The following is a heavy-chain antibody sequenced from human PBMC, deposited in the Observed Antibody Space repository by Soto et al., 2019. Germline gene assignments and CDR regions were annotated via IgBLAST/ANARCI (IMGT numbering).Heavy chain of an antibody. CDR3: ARSVVELLFLSTLDY. J-gene: IGHJ4*02. V-gene: IGHV1-18*01. CDR2: ISAYNGNT. Sequence: QVQLVQSGAEVKKPGASVKVSCKASGYPFPSYGITWVRQAPGQGLEWMGWISAYNGNTNYAQNLQGRVTMTTDTSTSTAYMELRSRRSDDTAVYYCARSVVELLFLSTLDYWGQGTLVTVSS. CDR1: GYPFPSYG. D-gene: IGHD3-3*01.